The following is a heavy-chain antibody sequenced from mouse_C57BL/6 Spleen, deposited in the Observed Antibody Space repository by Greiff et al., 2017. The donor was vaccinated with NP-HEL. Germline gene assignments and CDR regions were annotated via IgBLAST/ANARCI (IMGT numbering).Heavy chain of an antibody. V-gene: IGHV5-17*01. CDR1: GFTFSDYG. CDR2: ISSGSSTI. Sequence: EVKLVESGGGLVKPGGSLKLSCAASGFTFSDYGMHWVRQAPEKGLEWVAYISSGSSTIYYADTVKGRFTISRDNAKNTLFLQMTSLRSEDTAMYYCATIYYYGSSYGYFDYWGQGTTLTVSS. CDR3: ATIYYYGSSYGYFDY. D-gene: IGHD1-1*01. J-gene: IGHJ2*01.